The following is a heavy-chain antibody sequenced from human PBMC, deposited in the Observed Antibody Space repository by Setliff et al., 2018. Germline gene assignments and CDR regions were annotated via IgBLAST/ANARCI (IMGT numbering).Heavy chain of an antibody. CDR2: ISGSGGST. CDR3: ARNWVTAQHYYYGMDV. CDR1: GFTFSRYW. D-gene: IGHD2-21*02. J-gene: IGHJ6*02. V-gene: IGHV3-23*01. Sequence: GGSLRLSCAASGFTFSRYWMSWVRQAPGKGLEWVSAISGSGGSTYYADSVKGRFTISRDNSKSTLYLQMDSLRAEDAAIYYCARNWVTAQHYYYGMDVWGQGTTVTVSS.